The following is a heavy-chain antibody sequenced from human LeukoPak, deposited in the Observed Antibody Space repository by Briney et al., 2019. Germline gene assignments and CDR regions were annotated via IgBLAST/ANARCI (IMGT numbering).Heavy chain of an antibody. J-gene: IGHJ3*02. Sequence: SETLSLTCTVSGGYISSYYWSWIRQPPGKGLEWIGYIYYSGSTNYNPSLKSRVTISVDTSKNQFSLKLSSVTAADTAVYYCASIYGDSHAFDIWGQGTMVTVSS. D-gene: IGHD4-17*01. CDR2: IYYSGST. CDR1: GGYISSYY. V-gene: IGHV4-59*01. CDR3: ASIYGDSHAFDI.